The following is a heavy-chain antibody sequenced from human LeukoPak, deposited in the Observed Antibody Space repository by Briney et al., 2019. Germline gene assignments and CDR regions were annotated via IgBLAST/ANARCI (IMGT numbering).Heavy chain of an antibody. CDR1: AGSISSSYYY. J-gene: IGHJ4*02. CDR2: IYFSGSI. V-gene: IGHV4-39*01. D-gene: IGHD1-26*01. Sequence: SETLSLTCTVSAGSISSSYYYWGWIRQPPGKGLEWIASIYFSGSIYYNPSLRSRVTMSLDTSKNQFSLRLGSVTAADTAVYYCARSSAGSYDFDSWGQGTLVTVSS. CDR3: ARSSAGSYDFDS.